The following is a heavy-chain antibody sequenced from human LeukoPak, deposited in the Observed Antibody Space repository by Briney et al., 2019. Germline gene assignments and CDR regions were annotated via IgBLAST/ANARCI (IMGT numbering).Heavy chain of an antibody. D-gene: IGHD2-8*01. J-gene: IGHJ4*02. CDR3: ATRDRNNGVDY. V-gene: IGHV3-53*01. Sequence: GSLRLSCAVSEFTVYNSYMSWVRQAPGKGLEWVSIIYSGGNTFYVDSVKGRFTISRDKSENTVYLQMNSLRAEDTAVYYCATRDRNNGVDYWGQGTQVTVSS. CDR1: EFTVYNSY. CDR2: IYSGGNT.